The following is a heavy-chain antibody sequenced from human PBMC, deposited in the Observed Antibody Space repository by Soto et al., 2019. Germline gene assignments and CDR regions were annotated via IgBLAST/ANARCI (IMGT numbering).Heavy chain of an antibody. D-gene: IGHD6-13*01. CDR2: INFSGSM. CDR3: ASPNPPYSRNWGWYFAL. Sequence: QLQVHESGPGLVKPSETLSLTCTVSGGSITSSSYYWGWIRQSPGKGLEWIGSINFSGSMYRNPSLKRRVPMSVDTPKTQFSLNLNSVTAADTAVYYCASPNPPYSRNWGWYFALWGRGTLVTVSS. CDR1: GGSITSSSYY. V-gene: IGHV4-39*01. J-gene: IGHJ2*01.